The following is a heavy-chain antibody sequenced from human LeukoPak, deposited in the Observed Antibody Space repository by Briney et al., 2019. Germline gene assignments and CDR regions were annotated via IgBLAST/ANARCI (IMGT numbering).Heavy chain of an antibody. V-gene: IGHV4-4*09. CDR2: ISASGNT. CDR1: GDSISSSY. D-gene: IGHD1-20*01. J-gene: IGHJ4*02. CDR3: ARLIPGTTGLRKNYFDY. Sequence: PSETLSLTCTVSGDSISSSYWNWIRQTPGKGLEWIGYISASGNTNYNPSLKSPVIISVDMSKNQFSLKLSSVTAADTAVYYCARLIPGTTGLRKNYFDYWGQGTLVTVSS.